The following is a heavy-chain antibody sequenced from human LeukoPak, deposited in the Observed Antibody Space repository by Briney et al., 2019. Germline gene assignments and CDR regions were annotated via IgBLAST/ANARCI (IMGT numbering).Heavy chain of an antibody. CDR2: ISYDGSNK. V-gene: IGHV3-30-3*01. Sequence: PGRSLRLSCAASGFTFSSYAMHWVRQAPGKGLEWVAVISYDGSNKYYADSVKGRFTISRDNSKNTLYLQMNSLRAEDTAVYYCARGRRTVVTPLGGGYFHYWGQGTLVTVSS. J-gene: IGHJ4*02. CDR1: GFTFSSYA. CDR3: ARGRRTVVTPLGGGYFHY. D-gene: IGHD4-23*01.